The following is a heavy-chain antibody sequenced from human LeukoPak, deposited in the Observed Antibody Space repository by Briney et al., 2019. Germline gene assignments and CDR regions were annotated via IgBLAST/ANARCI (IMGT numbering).Heavy chain of an antibody. Sequence: ASVKVSCKASGYTFTGYYMHWVRQSPGQGLEWMGWINPNSGGTNYAQKCQGRVTMTRDTSISTAYMELSRLRSDDTAVYYCARLGMQAAAGSGDYFDYWGQGTLVTVSS. V-gene: IGHV1-2*02. D-gene: IGHD6-13*01. CDR2: INPNSGGT. J-gene: IGHJ4*02. CDR3: ARLGMQAAAGSGDYFDY. CDR1: GYTFTGYY.